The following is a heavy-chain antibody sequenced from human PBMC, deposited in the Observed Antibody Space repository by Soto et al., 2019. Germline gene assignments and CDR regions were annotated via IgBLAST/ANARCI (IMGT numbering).Heavy chain of an antibody. Sequence: EVQLLESGGGLVQPGGSLRLSCAASGFTFSSYAMSWVRQAPGKGLEWVSAISGSGGSTYYADSVKGRFTISRDNSKNTLYLQMNSLRAEDTAVYYCARGGYCSGGSCYLPLDYWGQGTLVNVSA. J-gene: IGHJ4*02. D-gene: IGHD2-15*01. CDR1: GFTFSSYA. CDR2: ISGSGGST. CDR3: ARGGYCSGGSCYLPLDY. V-gene: IGHV3-23*01.